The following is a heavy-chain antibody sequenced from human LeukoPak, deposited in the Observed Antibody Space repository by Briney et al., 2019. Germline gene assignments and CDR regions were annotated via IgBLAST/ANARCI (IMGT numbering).Heavy chain of an antibody. CDR1: GFTFSSYA. J-gene: IGHJ5*02. CDR2: ISGSGGST. D-gene: IGHD6-13*01. V-gene: IGHV3-23*01. Sequence: GGSLRLSCAASGFTFSSYAMSWVRQAPGKGLEWVSAISGSGGSTYYADSVKGRFTISRDNSKNTLYLQMNSLRAEDTAVYYCARDTGAAAGTLDWFDPWGQGTLVTVSS. CDR3: ARDTGAAAGTLDWFDP.